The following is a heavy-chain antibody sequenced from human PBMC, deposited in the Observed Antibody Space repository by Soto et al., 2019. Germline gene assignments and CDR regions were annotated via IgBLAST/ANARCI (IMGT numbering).Heavy chain of an antibody. CDR2: IYYSGST. D-gene: IGHD6-13*01. CDR1: GGSISSGGYY. J-gene: IGHJ5*02. Sequence: SETLSLTCTVSGGSISSGGYYWSWIRQHPGKGLEWIGYIYYSGSTYYNPSLKSRVTISVDTSKKQFSLKLSSVTAADTAVYSCAREWLAAAGTAYNWFDPWGQGNLVTVSS. CDR3: AREWLAAAGTAYNWFDP. V-gene: IGHV4-31*03.